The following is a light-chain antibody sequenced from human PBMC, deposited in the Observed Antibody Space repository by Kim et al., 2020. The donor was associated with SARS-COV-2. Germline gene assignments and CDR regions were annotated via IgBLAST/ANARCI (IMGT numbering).Light chain of an antibody. V-gene: IGKV1-5*01. CDR2: GAS. J-gene: IGKJ1*01. CDR1: HNIGTS. Sequence: SAFVGDRVTITCQASHNIGTSLAWYQHKPGKAPTLLIFGASNLQSGAPSRFSGSGSGTEFTLSVHSLHPDDFATYYCQQYSTYWTFGQGTEVEIK. CDR3: QQYSTYWT.